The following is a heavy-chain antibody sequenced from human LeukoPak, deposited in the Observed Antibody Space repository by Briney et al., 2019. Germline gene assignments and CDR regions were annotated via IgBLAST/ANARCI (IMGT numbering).Heavy chain of an antibody. CDR3: ARLPVVTAITHFDY. V-gene: IGHV4-34*01. D-gene: IGHD2-21*02. CDR2: INHSGST. J-gene: IGHJ4*02. Sequence: GSLRLSCAASGFTFSTYSMSWVRQPPGKGLEWIGEINHSGSTNYNPSLKSRVTISVDTSKNQFSLKLSSVTAADTAVYYCARLPVVTAITHFDYWGQGTLVTVSS. CDR1: GFTFSTYS.